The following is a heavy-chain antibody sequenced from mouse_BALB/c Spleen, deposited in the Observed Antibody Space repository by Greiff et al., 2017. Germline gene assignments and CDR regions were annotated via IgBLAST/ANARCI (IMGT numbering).Heavy chain of an antibody. Sequence: VQLQQPGAELVKPGASVKLSCKASGYTFPSYWMHWVKQRPGQGLEWIGEIDPSDSYTNYNQKFKGKATLTVDKSSSTAYMQLSSLTSEDSAVYYCARNYRYDGYYFDYWGQGTTLTVSS. CDR2: IDPSDSYT. CDR3: ARNYRYDGYYFDY. V-gene: IGHV1-69*02. D-gene: IGHD2-14*01. CDR1: GYTFPSYW. J-gene: IGHJ2*01.